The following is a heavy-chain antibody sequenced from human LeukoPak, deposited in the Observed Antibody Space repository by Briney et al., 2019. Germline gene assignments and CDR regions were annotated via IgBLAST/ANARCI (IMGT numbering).Heavy chain of an antibody. V-gene: IGHV3-48*02. CDR1: GFTFSNYG. CDR2: ISSGSSTI. D-gene: IGHD4-23*01. Sequence: GGSLRLSCAASGFTFSNYGMNWVRQAPGKGLEWVSYISSGSSTIYYADSVKGRFTISRDNAKNSLYLQLSSLRDEDTAVYYCARVSNYGGADYWGQGTLVTVSS. CDR3: ARVSNYGGADY. J-gene: IGHJ4*02.